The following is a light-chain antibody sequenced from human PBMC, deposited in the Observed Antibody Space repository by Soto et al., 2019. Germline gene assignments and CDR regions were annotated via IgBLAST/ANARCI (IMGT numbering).Light chain of an antibody. V-gene: IGKV4-1*01. J-gene: IGKJ1*01. Sequence: DIVMTQSPDSLAVSLGERASIDCKSSQNVLSTSNKRNYLAWYQHKPGQPPQLLVSWASTRDSAVPDRFSGSGSGTDFTLTISSLLAEDAAVYYCQQYYTTPHTFGQGTKVEI. CDR3: QQYYTTPHT. CDR2: WAS. CDR1: QNVLSTSNKRNY.